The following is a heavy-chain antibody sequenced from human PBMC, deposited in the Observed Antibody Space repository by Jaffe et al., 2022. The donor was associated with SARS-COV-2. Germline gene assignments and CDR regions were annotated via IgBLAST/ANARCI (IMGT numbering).Heavy chain of an antibody. D-gene: IGHD1-26*01. CDR2: VWDGGSNK. Sequence: QVQLVESGGGVVQPGTSLRLSCAASGFTFSSYAMHWVRQAPGKGLEWVALVWDGGSNKHYADSVKGRFTISRDNRENTLYLQLNSLRAEDTAVYFCARETLFRSGWELLSYGMDVWGQGTTVTVSS. CDR1: GFTFSSYA. V-gene: IGHV3-33*01. CDR3: ARETLFRSGWELLSYGMDV. J-gene: IGHJ6*02.